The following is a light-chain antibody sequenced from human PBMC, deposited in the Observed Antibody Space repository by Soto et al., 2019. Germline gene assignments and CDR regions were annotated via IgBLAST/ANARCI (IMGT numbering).Light chain of an antibody. CDR2: DVS. J-gene: IGLJ2*01. CDR3: SSFTRIVGL. CDR1: VSEVAGYTY. V-gene: IGLV2-14*03. Sequence: QSVLTQPASVSESPGQTITISCTGAVSEVAGYTYVSWYQQHPGKGPKVIIYDVSNRPLGVSNRFSGSKSGTTASLTISGLRAEDEADYYCSSFTRIVGLFGGGTKVTVL.